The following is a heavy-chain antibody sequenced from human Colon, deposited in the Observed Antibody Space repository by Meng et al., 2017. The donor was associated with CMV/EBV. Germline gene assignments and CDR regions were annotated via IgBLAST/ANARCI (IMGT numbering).Heavy chain of an antibody. CDR1: GYTFTAYH. D-gene: IGHD3-10*01. J-gene: IGHJ4*02. CDR3: GRYPVDGSASIDY. V-gene: IGHV1-2*02. Sequence: ASVKVSCKASGYTFTAYHIHWVRQAPGQGFEWMGWINPTTGGTSYAQKFQGRVTMTRDTSISTAYIELSRLRSDDTALYYCGRYPVDGSASIDYWGQGTPVTVSS. CDR2: INPTTGGT.